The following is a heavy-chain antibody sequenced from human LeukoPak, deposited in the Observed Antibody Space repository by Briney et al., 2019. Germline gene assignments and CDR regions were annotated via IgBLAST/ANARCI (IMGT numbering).Heavy chain of an antibody. V-gene: IGHV3-33*01. CDR2: IWYDGSNK. J-gene: IGHJ3*02. CDR1: GFTFSSYG. D-gene: IGHD6-19*01. CDR3: ARNQWLVPLDAFDI. Sequence: GRSLRLSCAASGFTFSSYGMHWVRQAPGKGLEWVAVIWYDGSNKYYADSVRGRFTISRDNSKNTLYLQMNSLRAEDAAVYYCARNQWLVPLDAFDIWGQGTMVTVSS.